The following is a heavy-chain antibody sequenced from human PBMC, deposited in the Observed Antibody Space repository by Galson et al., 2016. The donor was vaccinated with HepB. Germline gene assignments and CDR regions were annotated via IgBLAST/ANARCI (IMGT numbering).Heavy chain of an antibody. V-gene: IGHV1-46*01. CDR2: LNPHDGHI. Sequence: SVKVSCKVSGYTFTSYYIHWVRQAPGQGLEWLGVLNPHDGHIISAQKFRGRVTMTRDTSTSTDYMELNSLRSEDTALYYCMSDVYCSGGSCSIPWGQGTLVTVSS. J-gene: IGHJ5*02. CDR1: GYTFTSYY. D-gene: IGHD2-15*01. CDR3: MSDVYCSGGSCSIP.